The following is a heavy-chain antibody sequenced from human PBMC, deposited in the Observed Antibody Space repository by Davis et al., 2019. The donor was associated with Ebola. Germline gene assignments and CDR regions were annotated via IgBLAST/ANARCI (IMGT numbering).Heavy chain of an antibody. J-gene: IGHJ6*02. V-gene: IGHV3-11*01. CDR2: ISSSGSTI. Sequence: PGGSLRLSCAASGFTFSDYYMSWIRQAPGKGLEWVSYISSSGSTIYYADSVKGRFTISRDNAKNSLYLQMNSLRAEDTAVYYCARLHSDSVYDSGLYGMDVWGQGTTVTVSS. D-gene: IGHD5/OR15-5a*01. CDR3: ARLHSDSVYDSGLYGMDV. CDR1: GFTFSDYY.